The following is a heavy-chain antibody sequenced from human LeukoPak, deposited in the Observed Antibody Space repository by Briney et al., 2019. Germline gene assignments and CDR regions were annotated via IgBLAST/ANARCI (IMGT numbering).Heavy chain of an antibody. CDR3: ARRRDYYYYYMDV. V-gene: IGHV4-30-4*08. Sequence: SETLSLTCTVSGGSISSGDYYWSWIRQPPGKGLEWIGYIYYSGSTYYNPSLKSRVTISVDTSKNQFSLKLSSVTAADTAVYYCARRRDYYYYYMDVWGKGTTVTVSS. J-gene: IGHJ6*03. CDR2: IYYSGST. CDR1: GGSISSGDYY.